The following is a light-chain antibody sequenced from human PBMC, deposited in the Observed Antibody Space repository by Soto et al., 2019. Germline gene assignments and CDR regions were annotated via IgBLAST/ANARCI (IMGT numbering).Light chain of an antibody. CDR3: QQYGTPRSVT. CDR2: GAS. Sequence: EIVLTQSPGTLSLSPGESATLSCRASQSVDSNYLAWYQQKPGQTPRLIIYGASGRADGIPHRFSGSGFGTDFTLTISKVEPEDFAVYYCQQYGTPRSVTFGQGPRLEIK. CDR1: QSVDSNY. V-gene: IGKV3-20*01. J-gene: IGKJ5*01.